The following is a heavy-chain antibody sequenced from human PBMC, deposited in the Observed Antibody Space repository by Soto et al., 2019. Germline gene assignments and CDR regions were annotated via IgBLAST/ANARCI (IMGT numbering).Heavy chain of an antibody. CDR2: INPNSGGT. D-gene: IGHD3-3*01. Sequence: GASVKVSCKASGYTFTGYYMHWVRQAPGQGLEWMGWINPNSGGTNYAQKFQGWVTMTRDTSISTAYMELSRLRSDDTAVYYCARGGGTIFGVVTNYYYYYMDVWGKGTTVTVSS. CDR3: ARGGGTIFGVVTNYYYYYMDV. V-gene: IGHV1-2*04. CDR1: GYTFTGYY. J-gene: IGHJ6*03.